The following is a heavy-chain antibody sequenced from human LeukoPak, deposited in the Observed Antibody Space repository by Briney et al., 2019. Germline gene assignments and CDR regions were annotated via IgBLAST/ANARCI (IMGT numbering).Heavy chain of an antibody. CDR3: AKVGPSLVRGLIRGGARYHYYYMDV. J-gene: IGHJ6*03. CDR1: GFTFSSNG. CDR2: IQYDGSKK. Sequence: GGSLRLSCVASGFTFSSNGMHWVRQAPGKGLEWVTFIQYDGSKKYYADSVKGRFAIPRDTSKNTLYLQMNSLRAEDTAVYYCAKVGPSLVRGLIRGGARYHYYYMDVWGKGTTVTISS. V-gene: IGHV3-30*02. D-gene: IGHD3-10*01.